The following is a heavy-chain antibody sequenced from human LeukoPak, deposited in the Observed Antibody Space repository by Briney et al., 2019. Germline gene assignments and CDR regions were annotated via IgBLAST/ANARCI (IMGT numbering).Heavy chain of an antibody. CDR2: IYHSGST. J-gene: IGHJ4*02. CDR1: GGSISSGGYS. V-gene: IGHV4-30-2*01. Sequence: PSQTLSLTCAVSGGSISSGGYSWSWIRQPPGKGLEWIGYIYHSGSTYYNPSLKSRVTISVDTSKNQFSLKLSSVTAADTAVYYCARDVEGYFDYWGQGTLVTVSS. CDR3: ARDVEGYFDY.